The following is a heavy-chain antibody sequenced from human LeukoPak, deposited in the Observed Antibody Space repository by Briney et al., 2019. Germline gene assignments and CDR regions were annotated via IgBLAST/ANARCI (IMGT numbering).Heavy chain of an antibody. CDR3: ARDATMVRGVIITSWFDP. J-gene: IGHJ5*02. CDR1: GYTFTGYY. CDR2: INPNSGGT. D-gene: IGHD3-10*01. Sequence: ASVKVSCKASGYTFTGYYMHWVRQAPGQGLEWMGWINPNSGGTNYAQKFQGRVTMTRDTSISTAYMELSRLRSDDTAVYYCARDATMVRGVIITSWFDPWGQGTLVTVSS. V-gene: IGHV1-2*02.